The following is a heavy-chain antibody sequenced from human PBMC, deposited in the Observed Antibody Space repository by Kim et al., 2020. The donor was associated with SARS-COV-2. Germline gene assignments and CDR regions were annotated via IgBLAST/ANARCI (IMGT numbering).Heavy chain of an antibody. J-gene: IGHJ4*02. D-gene: IGHD1-26*01. CDR3: ARDRMRSSGTYYGWDY. V-gene: IGHV1-18*04. CDR1: GYTFTSYG. Sequence: ASVKVSCKTSGYTFTSYGISWVRQAPGQGLEWMGWISGYNGNTNYVQKLQGRVIMTTDTSTSTAYMELGSLRSDDTAVYYCARDRMRSSGTYYGWDYWGQGTLVTVSS. CDR2: ISGYNGNT.